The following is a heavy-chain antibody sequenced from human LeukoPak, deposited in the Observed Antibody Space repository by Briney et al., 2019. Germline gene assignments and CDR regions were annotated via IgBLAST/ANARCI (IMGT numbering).Heavy chain of an antibody. CDR1: GFTFSNYW. CDR2: INQDGSEK. V-gene: IGHV3-7*01. J-gene: IGHJ4*02. Sequence: PGGSLRLSCAASGFTFSNYWMTWVRQAPGKGLEWVGNINQDGSEKHYVDSVKGRFTISRDNAKNPLYLQMNSLRAEDTAVYYCARETRPELVLDYWGQGTLVTVSS. CDR3: ARETRPELVLDY. D-gene: IGHD6-6*01.